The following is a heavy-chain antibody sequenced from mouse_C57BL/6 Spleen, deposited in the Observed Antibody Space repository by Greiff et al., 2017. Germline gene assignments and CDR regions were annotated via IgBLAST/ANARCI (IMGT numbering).Heavy chain of an antibody. CDR1: GYTFTDYY. J-gene: IGHJ1*03. D-gene: IGHD2-1*01. V-gene: IGHV1-26*01. CDR2: INPNNGGT. Sequence: EVQLQQSGPELVKPGASVKISCKASGYTFTDYYMNWVKQSHGQSLEWIGDINPNNGGTSYNQKFKGKATLTVDKSSSTAYMELRSLTSEDSAVYYCASYGNYGYFEVGGTGTTVTVSS. CDR3: ASYGNYGYFEV.